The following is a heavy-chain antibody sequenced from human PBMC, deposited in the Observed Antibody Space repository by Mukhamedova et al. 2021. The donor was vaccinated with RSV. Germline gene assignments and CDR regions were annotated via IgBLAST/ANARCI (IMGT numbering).Heavy chain of an antibody. CDR2: IKEDGSEK. D-gene: IGHD6-19*01. V-gene: IGHV3-7*01. J-gene: IGHJ5*02. Sequence: VRQAPGKGLEWVANIKEDGSEKYYVDSVKGRFTVSRDNAKNSLYLQMNSLRVEDTAVYYCARGGYSSGWYSSVIHNWFDPWGQGT. CDR3: ARGGYSSGWYSSVIHNWFDP.